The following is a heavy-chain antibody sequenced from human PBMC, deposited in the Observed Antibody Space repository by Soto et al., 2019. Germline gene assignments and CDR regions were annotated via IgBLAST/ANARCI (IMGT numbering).Heavy chain of an antibody. Sequence: SETLSLTCTVSGGSISSSSYYWGWIRQPPGKGLEWIGSIYYSGSTYYNPSLKSRVTISVDTSKNQFSLKLSSVTAADTAVYYCARLWSYDFWSGYYTGWFDPWGQGTLVTVS. V-gene: IGHV4-39*01. J-gene: IGHJ5*02. CDR2: IYYSGST. CDR3: ARLWSYDFWSGYYTGWFDP. D-gene: IGHD3-3*01. CDR1: GGSISSSSYY.